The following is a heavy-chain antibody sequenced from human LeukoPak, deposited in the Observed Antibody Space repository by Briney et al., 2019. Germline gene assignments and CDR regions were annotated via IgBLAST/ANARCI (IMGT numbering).Heavy chain of an antibody. CDR1: GGSMTYYY. J-gene: IGHJ4*02. Sequence: SETLSLTCTVSGGSMTYYYWTWIRQPPGKGLEWIGYISHIGTTSYNPSLRSRVTISVDTSKNQFSLKLSSVTAADTAVYYCARQDGYNSDWGQGTLVTVSS. CDR3: ARQDGYNSD. CDR2: ISHIGTT. V-gene: IGHV4-59*08. D-gene: IGHD5-24*01.